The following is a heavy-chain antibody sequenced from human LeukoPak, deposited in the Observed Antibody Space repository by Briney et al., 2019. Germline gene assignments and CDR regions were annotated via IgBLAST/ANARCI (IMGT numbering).Heavy chain of an antibody. Sequence: SETLSLTCTVSGGSISSSSYYWGWIRQPPGKGLEWIGEINHSGSTNYNPSLKSRVTISVDTSKNQFSLKLSSVTAADTAVYYCARDRIAARPFPASYWGQGTLVTVSS. CDR1: GGSISSSSYY. CDR3: ARDRIAARPFPASY. V-gene: IGHV4-39*07. D-gene: IGHD6-6*01. J-gene: IGHJ4*02. CDR2: INHSGST.